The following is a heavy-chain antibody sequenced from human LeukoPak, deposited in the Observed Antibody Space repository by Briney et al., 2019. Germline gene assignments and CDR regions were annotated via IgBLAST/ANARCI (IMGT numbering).Heavy chain of an antibody. Sequence: SETLSLTCTVSGGSISSSNYYWGWIRRPPGKGLEWIGTIYYTGSMFYSTSLKSRVTVSVDTSKNQFSLKLSSVTAADTALYYCARQTRYYDTSGTLGAFDIWGQGTLVTVSS. CDR2: IYYTGSM. D-gene: IGHD3-22*01. CDR1: GGSISSSNYY. CDR3: ARQTRYYDTSGTLGAFDI. V-gene: IGHV4-39*01. J-gene: IGHJ3*02.